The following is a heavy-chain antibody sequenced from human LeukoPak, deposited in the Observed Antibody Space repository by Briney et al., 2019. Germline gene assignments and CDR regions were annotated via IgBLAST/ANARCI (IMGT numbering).Heavy chain of an antibody. CDR3: ASHGIAAAGTTIDFDY. CDR1: GFPFSSYA. CDR2: SGSGGST. V-gene: IGHV3-23*01. D-gene: IGHD6-13*01. Sequence: AGGSLRLSCAASGFPFSSYAMSWVRQAPGKGLEWVSGSGSGGSTYYADSVKGRFTISRDNSKNTLYLQMNSLRAEDTAVYYCASHGIAAAGTTIDFDYWGQGTLVTVSS. J-gene: IGHJ4*02.